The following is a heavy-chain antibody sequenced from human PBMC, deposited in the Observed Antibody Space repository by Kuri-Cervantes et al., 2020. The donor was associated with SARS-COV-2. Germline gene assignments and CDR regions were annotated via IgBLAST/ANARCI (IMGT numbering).Heavy chain of an antibody. CDR1: GGSISSYY. CDR3: ARGLRQWLVHPFDY. Sequence: GSLRLSCTVSGGSISSYYWSWIRQPPGKGLEWIGYIYYSGSTNYNPSLKSRVTISVDTSKNQFSLKLSSVTAADTAVYYCARGLRQWLVHPFDYWGQGTLVTVSS. J-gene: IGHJ4*02. D-gene: IGHD6-19*01. V-gene: IGHV4-59*12. CDR2: IYYSGST.